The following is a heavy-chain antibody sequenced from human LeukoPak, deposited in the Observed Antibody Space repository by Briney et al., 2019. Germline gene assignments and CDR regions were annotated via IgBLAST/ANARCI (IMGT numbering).Heavy chain of an antibody. CDR1: GFTLNREW. V-gene: IGHV3-7*01. CDR3: ARDGDDYSNYAYYYMDV. J-gene: IGHJ6*03. CDR2: IKEDGSEK. Sequence: GSPRPSRAAPGFTLNREWISLVRQAPGKGLEGVAHIKEDGSEKYYVDSVKGRFTISRDNAKNSLYLQMNSLRAEDTAVYYCARDGDDYSNYAYYYMDVWGKGTTVTVSS. D-gene: IGHD4-11*01.